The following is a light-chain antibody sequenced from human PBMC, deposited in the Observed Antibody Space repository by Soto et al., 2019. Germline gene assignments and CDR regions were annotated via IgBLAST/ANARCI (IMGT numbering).Light chain of an antibody. CDR2: EVS. CDR1: SSDVGGYTY. Sequence: QSALTQPASVSGSPGQSITISCTGTSSDVGGYTYVSWYQQHPGKAPKLIIYEVSNRPSGVSNRFSGSKSGNTASLTISGLQAEDEADYYCSSYTSGSTVVFGGGTKLTVL. CDR3: SSYTSGSTVV. J-gene: IGLJ2*01. V-gene: IGLV2-14*01.